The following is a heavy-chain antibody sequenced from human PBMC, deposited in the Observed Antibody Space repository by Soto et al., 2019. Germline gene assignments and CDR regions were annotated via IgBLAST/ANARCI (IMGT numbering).Heavy chain of an antibody. Sequence: EVQLVETGGGLIQPGGSLRLSCAASGFTVSSNYMSWVRQAPGKGLEWVSVIYSGGSTYYADSVKGRFTISRDNSKNTLYLQMNSLRAEDTAVYYCARAGIQLWPSFAYWGQGTLVTVSS. J-gene: IGHJ4*02. CDR3: ARAGIQLWPSFAY. CDR1: GFTVSSNY. V-gene: IGHV3-53*02. D-gene: IGHD5-18*01. CDR2: IYSGGST.